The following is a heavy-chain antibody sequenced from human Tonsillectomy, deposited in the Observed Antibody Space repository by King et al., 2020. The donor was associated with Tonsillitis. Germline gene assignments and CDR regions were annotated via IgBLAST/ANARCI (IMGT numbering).Heavy chain of an antibody. CDR2: ILHDGSKK. V-gene: IGHV3-30*02. Sequence: QLVQSGGGVVQPGGSLRLSCAASGFTLSTFAMHWVRQAPGKGLEWVATILHDGSKKYYADSVKGRFTISRDNPKNTLYLQMNSLRAEDTAVYSCAKGIQVWSTYFDYWGQGALVTVSS. D-gene: IGHD5-18*01. CDR3: AKGIQVWSTYFDY. J-gene: IGHJ4*02. CDR1: GFTLSTFA.